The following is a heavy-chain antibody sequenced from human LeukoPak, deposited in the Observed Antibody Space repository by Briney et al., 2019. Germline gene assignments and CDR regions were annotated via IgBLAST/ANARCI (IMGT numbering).Heavy chain of an antibody. CDR2: ISGSGGST. J-gene: IGHJ4*02. Sequence: GGSLRLSCAASGFTFSSYAMSWVRQAPGKGLEWVSAISGSGGSTYYADSVKGRFTISRDNSKNTLYLQMNSLRAEDTAVYYCANGGDFWSSYYTDLDYWGQGTLVTVSS. V-gene: IGHV3-23*01. CDR1: GFTFSSYA. CDR3: ANGGDFWSSYYTDLDY. D-gene: IGHD3-3*01.